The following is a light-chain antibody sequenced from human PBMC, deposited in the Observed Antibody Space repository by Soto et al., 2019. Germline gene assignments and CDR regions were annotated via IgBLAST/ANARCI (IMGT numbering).Light chain of an antibody. CDR2: DAS. V-gene: IGKV3-15*01. Sequence: EIVMTQSPATLSVSPGERATLSCRASQSFSSNLAWYQQKPGQAPRLLIYDASTRATGIPGRFSGSGSGTEFTLTISSLQSEDFAVYYCQQYNTWPRTFGQGTKVEIK. J-gene: IGKJ1*01. CDR1: QSFSSN. CDR3: QQYNTWPRT.